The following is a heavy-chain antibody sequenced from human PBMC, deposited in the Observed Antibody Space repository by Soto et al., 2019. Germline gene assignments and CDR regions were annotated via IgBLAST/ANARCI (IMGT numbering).Heavy chain of an antibody. CDR3: ARSSSPNWFDP. J-gene: IGHJ5*02. CDR2: INPNSGGT. Sequence: ASVKVSFKASGYTFTGYYMHWVRQAPGQGLEWMGWINPNSGGTNYAQKFQGRVTMTRDTSISTAYMELSRLGSDDTAVYYCARSSSPNWFDPWGQGTLVTVSS. CDR1: GYTFTGYY. V-gene: IGHV1-2*02. D-gene: IGHD6-13*01.